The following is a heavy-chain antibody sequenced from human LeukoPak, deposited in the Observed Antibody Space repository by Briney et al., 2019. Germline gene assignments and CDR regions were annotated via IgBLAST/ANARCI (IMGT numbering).Heavy chain of an antibody. CDR1: GFTFNSYE. V-gene: IGHV3-48*03. J-gene: IGHJ5*02. CDR3: ARDTYWRFDP. Sequence: PGGSLRLSCTASGFTFNSYEMNWVRQAPGKGLEWVSYISSSGNTIYYAESVKSRFTISRDNAKNSLFLQVNSLRVEDTAVYYCARDTYWRFDPWGQGTLVTVSS. CDR2: ISSSGNTI. D-gene: IGHD1-1*01.